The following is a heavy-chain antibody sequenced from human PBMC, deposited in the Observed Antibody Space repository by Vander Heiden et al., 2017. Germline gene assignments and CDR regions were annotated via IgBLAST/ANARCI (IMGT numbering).Heavy chain of an antibody. CDR1: GGSLSRGGYY. CDR2: IYYSGST. V-gene: IGHV4-31*03. CDR3: ARYCSSTSCHEGLWFDP. Sequence: QVQLQESGPGLVKPSQTLSLTCTVPGGSLSRGGYYWSWISQHPGKGLEWIGYIYYSGSTYYNPSLKSRVTISVDTSKNQFSLKLSSVTAADTAVYYCARYCSSTSCHEGLWFDPWGQGTLVTVSS. D-gene: IGHD2-2*01. J-gene: IGHJ5*02.